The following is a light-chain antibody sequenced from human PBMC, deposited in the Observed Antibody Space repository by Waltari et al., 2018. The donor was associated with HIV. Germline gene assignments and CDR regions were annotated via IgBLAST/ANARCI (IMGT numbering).Light chain of an antibody. CDR2: DNN. J-gene: IGLJ2*01. CDR1: SSNIGKNF. CDR3: GTWDSSLSGVV. V-gene: IGLV1-51*01. Sequence: QSVLTQPPSVSAAPGQKVTISCSGSSSNIGKNFVSWYKQLPGAAPKPLLDDNNKRPAGVPDRFSGSKSGTSATLGITGLQTGDEADYYCGTWDSSLSGVVFGGGTKLTVL.